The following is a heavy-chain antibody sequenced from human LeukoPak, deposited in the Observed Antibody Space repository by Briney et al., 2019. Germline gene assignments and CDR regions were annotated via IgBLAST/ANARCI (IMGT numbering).Heavy chain of an antibody. CDR2: IGGSGGST. CDR1: GFTFSSYA. V-gene: IGHV3-23*01. D-gene: IGHD2-15*01. J-gene: IGHJ4*02. Sequence: GGSLRLSCAASGFTFSSYAMSWVRQAPGKGLEWVSAIGGSGGSTYYADSVKGRFTISRDNSKNTLYLQMNNLRAEDTAIYYCARVGSRYCSGANCYDGFWGQGTLVSVSS. CDR3: ARVGSRYCSGANCYDGF.